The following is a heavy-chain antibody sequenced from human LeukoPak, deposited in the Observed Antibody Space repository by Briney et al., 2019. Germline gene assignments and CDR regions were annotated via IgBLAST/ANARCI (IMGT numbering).Heavy chain of an antibody. CDR1: GYDFSSYW. D-gene: IGHD3-10*01. V-gene: IGHV5-51*01. CDR2: IFPGDSYPGNSNT. Sequence: GESLKISCQVSGYDFSSYWLGWVRQVPGKGLEWMGIIFPGDSYPGNSNTNYNPSFRGQVTFSADRSISTAYLQWSSLRASDTGIYYCARHLVRGDPLGFDPWGQGTLVIVSS. J-gene: IGHJ5*02. CDR3: ARHLVRGDPLGFDP.